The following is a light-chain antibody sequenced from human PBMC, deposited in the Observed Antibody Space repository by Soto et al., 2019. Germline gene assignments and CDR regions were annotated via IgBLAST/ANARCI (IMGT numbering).Light chain of an antibody. CDR2: EVT. CDR1: SGDVGAYNY. J-gene: IGLJ2*01. Sequence: QSVLTQPASVSGSPGQSITISCTGTSGDVGAYNYVSWFQQHPGKAPKLIIFEVTNRPSGISIRFSGSKSGNTASLTISGLQAEDEADYYCSSYTTFNPLVIFGGGTKVTVL. V-gene: IGLV2-14*01. CDR3: SSYTTFNPLVI.